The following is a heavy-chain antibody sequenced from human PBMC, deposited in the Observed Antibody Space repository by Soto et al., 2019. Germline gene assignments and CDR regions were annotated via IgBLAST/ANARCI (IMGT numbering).Heavy chain of an antibody. D-gene: IGHD1-26*01. J-gene: IGHJ4*01. CDR2: INWNGKTV. CDR3: AKDIVPGIYSGNFYY. CDR1: GCTLDDSA. Sequence: GGSLRRSCAASGCTLDDSALHWVRQAPGSGLEWVAGINWNGKTVGYAYSLKGRFAISRDNATNCLFLDLNSLTVEDTALSYCAKDIVPGIYSGNFYYWGHGTLIPVSS. V-gene: IGHV3-9*01.